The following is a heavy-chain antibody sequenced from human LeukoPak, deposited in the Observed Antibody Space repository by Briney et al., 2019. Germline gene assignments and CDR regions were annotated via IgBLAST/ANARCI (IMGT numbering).Heavy chain of an antibody. V-gene: IGHV1-46*01. CDR1: GYTFTSYY. J-gene: IGHJ1*01. CDR2: INPSGGST. D-gene: IGHD3-10*02. Sequence: ASGKVSFKASGYTFTSYYIHWVRQAPGQGLEWMGIINPSGGSTSYPQKFQDRVTMTRDTSTSTVYMELSSLKSDDTAIYYCARGVFGELEKLMFQHWGQGTLVTVSS. CDR3: ARGVFGELEKLMFQH.